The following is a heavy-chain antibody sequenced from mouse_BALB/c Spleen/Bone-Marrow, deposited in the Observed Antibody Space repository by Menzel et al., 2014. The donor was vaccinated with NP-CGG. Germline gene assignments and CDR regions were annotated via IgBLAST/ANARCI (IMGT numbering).Heavy chain of an antibody. J-gene: IGHJ2*01. CDR2: IWSGGST. CDR1: GFSLTSYG. CDR3: AKNYYGSSDY. Sequence: VQLQQSGPGLVQPSQSLSITCTVSGFSLTSYGVHWVRQSPGKGLEWLGVIWSGGSTDYNADFMSRLSITKDNSKSXVFFKMNSLQADDTAIYYCAKNYYGSSDYWGQGTTLTVSS. D-gene: IGHD1-1*01. V-gene: IGHV2-5*01.